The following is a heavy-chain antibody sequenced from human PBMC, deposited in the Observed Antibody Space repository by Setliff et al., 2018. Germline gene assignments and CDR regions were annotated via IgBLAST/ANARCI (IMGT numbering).Heavy chain of an antibody. J-gene: IGHJ6*02. CDR1: GYTFTSYY. D-gene: IGHD3-10*01. V-gene: IGHV1-69*05. Sequence: SVKVSCKASGYTFTSYYMHWVRQAPGQGLEWMGGIIPIFGTANYAQKFQGRVTITTDESTSTAYMELSSLRSEDTAVYYCARGTLWFGEPYYGMDVWGQGTTVTVSS. CDR2: IIPIFGTA. CDR3: ARGTLWFGEPYYGMDV.